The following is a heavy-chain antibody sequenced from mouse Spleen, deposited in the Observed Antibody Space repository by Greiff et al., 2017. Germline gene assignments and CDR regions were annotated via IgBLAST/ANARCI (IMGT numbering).Heavy chain of an antibody. CDR1: GYTFTSYW. V-gene: IGHV1-69*01. J-gene: IGHJ4*01. CDR2: IDPSDSYT. CDR3: ASYYYGSSYVNYYAMDY. D-gene: IGHD1-1*01. Sequence: VQLQQPGAELVMPGASVKLSCKASGYTFTSYWMHWVKQRPGQGLEWIGEIDPSDSYTNYNQKFKGKATLTVDKSSSTAYMQLSSLTSEDSAVYYCASYYYGSSYVNYYAMDYWGQGTSVTVSS.